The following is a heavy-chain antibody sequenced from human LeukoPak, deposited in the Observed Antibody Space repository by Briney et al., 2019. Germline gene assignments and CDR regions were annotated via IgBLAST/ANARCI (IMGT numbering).Heavy chain of an antibody. CDR2: TNHSGST. Sequence: SGTLSLTCAVYGGSFSGYYWSWIRQPPGKGLEWIGETNHSGSTNYNPSLKSRVTISVDTSKNQFSLKLSSVTAADTAVYYCARGRPVLLWFGEPSNWFDPWGQGTLVTVSS. CDR1: GGSFSGYY. D-gene: IGHD3-10*01. J-gene: IGHJ5*02. CDR3: ARGRPVLLWFGEPSNWFDP. V-gene: IGHV4-34*01.